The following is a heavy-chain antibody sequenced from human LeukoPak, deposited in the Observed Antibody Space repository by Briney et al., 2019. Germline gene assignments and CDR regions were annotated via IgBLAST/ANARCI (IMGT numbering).Heavy chain of an antibody. CDR2: IKQDGSEK. Sequence: GGSLRLSCAASGFXFSSYWISWVRRAPGKGLEWVANIKQDGSEKYYVDSVKGRFTISRDNAKNSLYLQMNSLRAEDTAVYYCAKGGYYERPWYFDYWGQGTLVTVSS. CDR3: AKGGYYERPWYFDY. V-gene: IGHV3-7*02. J-gene: IGHJ4*02. CDR1: GFXFSSYW. D-gene: IGHD3-22*01.